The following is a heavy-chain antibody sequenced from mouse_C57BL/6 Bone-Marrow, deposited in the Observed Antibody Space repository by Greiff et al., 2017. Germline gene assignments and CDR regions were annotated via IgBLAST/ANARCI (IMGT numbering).Heavy chain of an antibody. CDR3: ARRPKMAYDYDGWEDD. CDR1: GYTFTSYW. J-gene: IGHJ4*01. Sequence: QVQLQQPGAELVRPGTSVKLSCKASGYTFTSYWMHWVKQRPGHGLEWIGVIDPSASYTKSNQKFTGKATLTVNTSSSTAYMQLSSLTSEDSAVYYCARRPKMAYDYDGWEDDWGQGTSVTGAS. D-gene: IGHD2-4*01. V-gene: IGHV1-59*01. CDR2: IDPSASYT.